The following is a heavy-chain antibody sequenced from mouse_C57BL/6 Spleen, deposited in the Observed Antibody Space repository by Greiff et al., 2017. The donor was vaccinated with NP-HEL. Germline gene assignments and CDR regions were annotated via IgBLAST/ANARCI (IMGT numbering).Heavy chain of an antibody. Sequence: EVMLVESGGGLVKPGGSLKLSCAASGFTFSSYAMSWVRQTPEKRLEWVATISDGGSYTYYPDNVKGRFTISRDNAKNNLYLQMSHLKSEDTAMYYCARENYSDVAWFAYWGQGTLVTVSA. CDR2: ISDGGSYT. CDR3: ARENYSDVAWFAY. J-gene: IGHJ3*01. D-gene: IGHD2-12*01. CDR1: GFTFSSYA. V-gene: IGHV5-4*01.